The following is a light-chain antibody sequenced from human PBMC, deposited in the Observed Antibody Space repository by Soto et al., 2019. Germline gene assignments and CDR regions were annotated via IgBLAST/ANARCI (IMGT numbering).Light chain of an antibody. J-gene: IGKJ5*01. CDR3: QRIT. V-gene: IGKV3-20*01. CDR1: QTVTSSY. Sequence: IVLTHSPDTLSFSPGEIATLSCRASQTVTSSYLAWYQQKPGQAPRLLIYGTSNRATGIPDRFSGSGSGTDFTLTINRLEPEDSAVYYCQRITFGQGTRLEIK. CDR2: GTS.